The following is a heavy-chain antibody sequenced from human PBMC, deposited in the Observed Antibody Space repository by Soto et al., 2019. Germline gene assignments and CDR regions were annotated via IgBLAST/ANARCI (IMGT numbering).Heavy chain of an antibody. CDR3: ARFCGGDCYYNWFDP. J-gene: IGHJ5*02. CDR1: GYTFTSYG. V-gene: IGHV1-18*01. D-gene: IGHD2-21*02. CDR2: ISAYNGNT. Sequence: GASVNVSCKAYGYTFTSYGISWVRQAPGQGLEWMGWISAYNGNTNYAQKLQGRVTMTTDTSTSTAYMELRSLRSDDTAVYYCARFCGGDCYYNWFDPWGQGTLVTVSS.